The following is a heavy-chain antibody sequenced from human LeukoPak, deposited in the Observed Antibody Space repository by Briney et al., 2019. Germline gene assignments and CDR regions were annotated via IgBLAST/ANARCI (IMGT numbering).Heavy chain of an antibody. CDR2: INPNSGGT. Sequence: ASVKVSCKASGYTFTGYYMHWVRQALGQGLEWMGWINPNSGGTNYAQKFQGRVTMTRDTSISTAYMELSRLRSDDTAVYYCARSKYSSSWSTPYYMDVWGKGTTVTVSS. J-gene: IGHJ6*03. CDR3: ARSKYSSSWSTPYYMDV. V-gene: IGHV1-2*02. CDR1: GYTFTGYY. D-gene: IGHD6-13*01.